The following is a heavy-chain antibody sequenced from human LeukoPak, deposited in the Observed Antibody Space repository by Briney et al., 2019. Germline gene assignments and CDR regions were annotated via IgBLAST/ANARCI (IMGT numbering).Heavy chain of an antibody. CDR2: IYYSGST. J-gene: IGHJ5*02. Sequence: SETLSLTCTVSGGSIGSGGYYWSWIRQHPGKGLEWIGYIYYSGSTYYNPSLKSRVTISVDTSKNQFSLKLSSVTAADTAVYYCARYLIHCSSTSCYENWFDPWGQGTLVTVSS. CDR3: ARYLIHCSSTSCYENWFDP. V-gene: IGHV4-31*03. CDR1: GGSIGSGGYY. D-gene: IGHD2-2*01.